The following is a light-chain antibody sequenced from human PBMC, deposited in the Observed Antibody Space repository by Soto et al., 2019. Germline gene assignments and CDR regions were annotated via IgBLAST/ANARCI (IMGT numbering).Light chain of an antibody. CDR2: EGS. V-gene: IGLV2-23*01. J-gene: IGLJ2*01. Sequence: QSVLTQPASVSGSPGQSITISCTGTSSNVGTYNLVSWYQQHPGKAPKLMIYEGSKRPSGISNRFSGSKSGSTASLTISGLQAEDEADYYCCSYAGSHTWVFGGGTKLTVL. CDR1: SSNVGTYNL. CDR3: CSYAGSHTWV.